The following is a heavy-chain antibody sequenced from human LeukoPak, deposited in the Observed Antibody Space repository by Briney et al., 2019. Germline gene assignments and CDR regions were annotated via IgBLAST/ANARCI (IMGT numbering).Heavy chain of an antibody. CDR1: GYTFTGYY. D-gene: IGHD6-13*01. CDR3: ARGEEAAAVLLWFDP. CDR2: INPNSGGT. V-gene: IGHV1-2*02. J-gene: IGHJ5*02. Sequence: GASVKVSCKASGYTFTGYYMHWVRQAPGQGLEWMGWINPNSGGTNYAQKFQGRVTMTRDTSISTAYMELSRLRSDDTAVYYCARGEEAAAVLLWFDPWGQGTLVTVSS.